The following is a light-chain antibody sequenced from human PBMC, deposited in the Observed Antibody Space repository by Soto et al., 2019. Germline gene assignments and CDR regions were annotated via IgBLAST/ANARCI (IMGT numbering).Light chain of an antibody. CDR2: GAS. CDR1: QSVSSSY. J-gene: IGKJ5*01. Sequence: EIVLTQSPGTLSLSPGERATLSCRASQSVSSSYLAWYQQKPGQAPRLLIYGASSRATGIPDSFSGSGSGTDFTLTISRLEPEDFAVYYCQQYDSSPITFGQGTRLEIK. CDR3: QQYDSSPIT. V-gene: IGKV3-20*01.